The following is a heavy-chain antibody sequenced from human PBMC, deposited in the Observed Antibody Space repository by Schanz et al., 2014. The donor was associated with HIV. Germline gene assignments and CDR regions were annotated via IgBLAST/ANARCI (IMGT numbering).Heavy chain of an antibody. CDR1: GFAFNNYA. D-gene: IGHD1-26*01. CDR2: ISGGGAGT. Sequence: EVQLLESGGGFVQPGGSLRLSCAASGFAFNNYAMTWVRQAPGKGLEWVSSISGGGAGTYYADSVKGRLTISRDNSKNTLYLQMNSLRAEDTAVYYCAREREESIAYYYYGMDVWGQGTAVTVS. CDR3: AREREESIAYYYYGMDV. J-gene: IGHJ6*02. V-gene: IGHV3-23*01.